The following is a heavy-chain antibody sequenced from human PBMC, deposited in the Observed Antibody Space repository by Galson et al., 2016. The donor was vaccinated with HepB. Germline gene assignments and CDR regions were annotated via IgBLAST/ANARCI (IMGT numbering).Heavy chain of an antibody. CDR1: GGSISNRSYF. Sequence: SETLSLTCNVSGGSISNRSYFWAWIRQPPGKGLEWIATIYYSGKTYYSPSPQSRGTISVDTSKTQFSRLLTAVSAADTAVYYCANLQVGAITKGFEIWGQGTMVTVSS. D-gene: IGHD1-26*01. V-gene: IGHV4-39*01. CDR2: IYYSGKT. J-gene: IGHJ3*02. CDR3: ANLQVGAITKGFEI.